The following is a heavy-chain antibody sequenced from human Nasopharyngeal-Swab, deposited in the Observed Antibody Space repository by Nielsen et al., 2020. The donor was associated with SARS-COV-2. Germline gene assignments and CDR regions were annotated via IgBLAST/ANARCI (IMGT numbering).Heavy chain of an antibody. CDR2: ISSSSSYI. D-gene: IGHD2-2*01. CDR3: ARDDHCSSTSCYLWFSAYYYYMDV. J-gene: IGHJ6*03. V-gene: IGHV3-21*01. Sequence: WIRQPPGNGLEWVSSISSSSSYIYYADSVKGRFTISRDNAKNSLYLQMNSLRAEDTAVYYCARDDHCSSTSCYLWFSAYYYYMDVWGKGTTVTVSS.